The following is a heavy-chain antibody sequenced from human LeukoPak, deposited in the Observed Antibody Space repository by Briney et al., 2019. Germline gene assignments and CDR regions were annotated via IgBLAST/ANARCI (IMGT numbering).Heavy chain of an antibody. CDR2: MNPNSGNT. CDR1: GYTFTGYY. V-gene: IGHV1-8*02. CDR3: ARGHRIYYDSRRDAFDI. J-gene: IGHJ3*02. Sequence: ASVKVSCKASGYTFTGYYMHWVRQAPGQGLEWMGWMNPNSGNTGYAQKFQGRVTMTRNTSISTAYMELSSLRSEDTAVYYCARGHRIYYDSRRDAFDIWGQGTMVTVSS. D-gene: IGHD3-22*01.